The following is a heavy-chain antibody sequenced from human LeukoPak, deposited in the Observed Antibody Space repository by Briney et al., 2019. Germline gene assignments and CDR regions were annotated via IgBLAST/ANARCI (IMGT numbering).Heavy chain of an antibody. CDR3: ARTPLCYDILTGVTGYYFDY. V-gene: IGHV1-18*01. CDR1: GYTFTSYG. CDR2: ISAYNGNT. D-gene: IGHD3-9*01. J-gene: IGHJ4*02. Sequence: ASVKVSCKASGYTFTSYGISWVRQAPGQGLEWMGWISAYNGNTNYAQKLQGRVTMTTDTSTSTAYMELRSLRSDDTAVYYCARTPLCYDILTGVTGYYFDYWGQGTLVTVSS.